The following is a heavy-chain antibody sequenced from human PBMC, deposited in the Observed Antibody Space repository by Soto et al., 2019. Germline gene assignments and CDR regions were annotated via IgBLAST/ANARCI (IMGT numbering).Heavy chain of an antibody. CDR1: RFTFSSYT. V-gene: IGHV3-21*03. Sequence: EVQLVESGGCLVKPGGSLRLSCSASRFTFSSYTMNWVRQAPGKGLEWVSSISSSTTYIYYADSVKGRFTISRDNAKNSLYLQVNSLRAEDTAVYYCARDFDSSGYYGPVGAFDIWGQGTMVTVSS. CDR2: ISSSTTYI. D-gene: IGHD3-22*01. CDR3: ARDFDSSGYYGPVGAFDI. J-gene: IGHJ3*02.